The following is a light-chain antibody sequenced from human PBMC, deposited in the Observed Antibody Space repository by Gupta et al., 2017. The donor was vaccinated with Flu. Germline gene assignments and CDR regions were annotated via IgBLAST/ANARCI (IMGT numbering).Light chain of an antibody. J-gene: IGKJ3*01. CDR1: QSISNN. CDR2: DAS. V-gene: IGKV3-15*01. Sequence: EAVMTQFPATLSVSPGERVTLSCRASQSISNNLAWYQQKPGQAPRLLIFDASTRATGIADRFTGSGYGVEFTLTINSLQSEEFAVYYCHQYKDGPPGPFTFGHGTKVDIK. CDR3: HQYKDGPPGPFT.